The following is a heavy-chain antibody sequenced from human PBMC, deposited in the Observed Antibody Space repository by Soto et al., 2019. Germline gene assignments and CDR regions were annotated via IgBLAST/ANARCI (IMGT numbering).Heavy chain of an antibody. CDR2: IYPGDSDT. CDR1: GYRFTNYW. CDR3: ARHPSLAPTDY. V-gene: IGHV5-51*01. Sequence: RGESLKISCKGSGYRFTNYWIAWVRQMPGKGLEWMGIIYPGDSDTRYSPSFQGQVTISADKSISTAYLQWSSLKASDTAMYYCARHPSLAPTDYWGQGTLVTAPQ. J-gene: IGHJ4*02. D-gene: IGHD5-12*01.